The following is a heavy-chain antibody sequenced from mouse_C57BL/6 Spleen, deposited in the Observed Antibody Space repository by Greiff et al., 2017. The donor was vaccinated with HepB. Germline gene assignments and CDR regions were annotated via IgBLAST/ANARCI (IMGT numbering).Heavy chain of an antibody. CDR1: GFNIKDDY. Sequence: EVQLQQSGAELVRPGASVKLSCTASGFNIKDDYMHWVKQRPEQGLEWIGWIDPENGDTEYASKFQGKATITADTSSNTAYLQLSSLTSEDTAVYYCTFGSSYRAYWGQGTLVTVSA. CDR3: TFGSSYRAY. V-gene: IGHV14-4*01. J-gene: IGHJ3*01. CDR2: IDPENGDT. D-gene: IGHD1-1*01.